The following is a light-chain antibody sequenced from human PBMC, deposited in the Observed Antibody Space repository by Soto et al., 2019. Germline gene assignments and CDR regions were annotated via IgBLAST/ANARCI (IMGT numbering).Light chain of an antibody. CDR3: EQYNNWSLT. CDR2: HAI. J-gene: IGKJ4*01. CDR1: QSISGN. V-gene: IGKV3-15*01. Sequence: EVMMTQSPATLSVSPGERATLSCRASQSISGNLAWYQQQPGQAPMPXIYHAIARATGIPTRYSGSXSGTEFTLTIRRLQSEDFAVYYCEQYNNWSLTFGRGTKV.